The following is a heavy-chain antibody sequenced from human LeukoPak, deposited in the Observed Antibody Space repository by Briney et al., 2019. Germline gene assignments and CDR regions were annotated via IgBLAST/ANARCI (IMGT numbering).Heavy chain of an antibody. CDR2: INPNSGGT. D-gene: IGHD6-19*01. J-gene: IGHJ4*02. CDR3: ARREQWLVGDDY. V-gene: IGHV1-2*02. CDR1: GYTFTGYY. Sequence: ASVKVSCKASGYTFTGYYMHWVRQAPGQGLEWMGWINPNSGGTNYAQKLQDRVTMTTDTSTSTAYMELRSLRSDDTAVYYCARREQWLVGDDYWGQGTLVTVSS.